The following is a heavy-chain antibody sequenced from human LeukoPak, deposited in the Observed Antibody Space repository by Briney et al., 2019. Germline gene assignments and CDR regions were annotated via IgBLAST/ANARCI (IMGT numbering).Heavy chain of an antibody. J-gene: IGHJ4*02. V-gene: IGHV3-30-3*01. CDR1: GFTFSSYA. D-gene: IGHD6-19*01. CDR2: ISYDGSNK. Sequence: GRSLRLSCAASGFTFSSYAMHWVRQAPGKGLEWVAVISYDGSNKYYADSVKGRFTISRDNSKNTLYLQMNSLRAEDTAVYYCARKGYSSGRTHFDYWGQGTLVTVPS. CDR3: ARKGYSSGRTHFDY.